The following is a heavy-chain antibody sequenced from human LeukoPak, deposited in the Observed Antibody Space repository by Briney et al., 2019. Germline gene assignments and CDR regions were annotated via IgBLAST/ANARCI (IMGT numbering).Heavy chain of an antibody. CDR3: ARGARGSGTASDY. D-gene: IGHD3-10*01. CDR2: INSDGSST. J-gene: IGHJ4*02. CDR1: GFTFSSYW. Sequence: SGGSLRLSCAASGFTFSSYWMHWVRQAPGKGLVWVSRINSDGSSTNYADSVKGRFTIPRDNAKNTLHLQMNSLRAEDTAVYYCARGARGSGTASDYWGQGTLVTVSS. V-gene: IGHV3-74*01.